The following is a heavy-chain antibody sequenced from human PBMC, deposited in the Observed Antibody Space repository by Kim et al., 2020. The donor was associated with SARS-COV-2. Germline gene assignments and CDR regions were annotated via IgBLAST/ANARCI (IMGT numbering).Heavy chain of an antibody. J-gene: IGHJ4*02. D-gene: IGHD3-10*01. CDR1: GDSVSSNRVA. V-gene: IGHV6-1*01. Sequence: SQTLSLTCGISGDSVSSNRVAWNWIRQSPSRGLEWLGRTYYRSKWYNDYAVCVKSRITINPDTSKNQFSLQLSSVTPEDTSVYYCARSFGSGYYYDPFDYWGQGTLVTVSS. CDR2: TYYRSKWYN. CDR3: ARSFGSGYYYDPFDY.